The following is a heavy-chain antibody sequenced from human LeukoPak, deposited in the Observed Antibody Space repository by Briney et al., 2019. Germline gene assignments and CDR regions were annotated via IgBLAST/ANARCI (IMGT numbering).Heavy chain of an antibody. J-gene: IGHJ4*02. CDR3: ARLSGYYYGEDDF. CDR2: IDPADSYS. Sequence: GASLLISCQTSGYSFSTSYIAWVRQRPGKGLVWMGKIDPADSYSSYSPSFQGHVTFSVDKSISTAYLQWSSLKASDSAIYYCARLSGYYYGEDDFWGQGTLVTVSS. D-gene: IGHD5-12*01. V-gene: IGHV5-10-1*01. CDR1: GYSFSTSY.